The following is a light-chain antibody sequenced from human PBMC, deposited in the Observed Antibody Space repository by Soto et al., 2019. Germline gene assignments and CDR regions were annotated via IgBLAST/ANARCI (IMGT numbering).Light chain of an antibody. V-gene: IGLV2-11*01. CDR1: SSDVGAYQY. J-gene: IGLJ2*01. CDR2: DVN. Sequence: QSVLTQPRSVSGSPGQSVTISCTGTSSDVGAYQYVSWYQQHPGKAPKLMVYDVNKRPSGVPDRFSGSKSGDTASLTIFGLQAEDDADYYCCSYAGRYTRIFGGGTKLTVL. CDR3: CSYAGRYTRI.